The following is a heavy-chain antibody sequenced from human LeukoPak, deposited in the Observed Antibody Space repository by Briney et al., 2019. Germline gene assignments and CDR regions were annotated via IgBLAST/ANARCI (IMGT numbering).Heavy chain of an antibody. D-gene: IGHD6-13*01. CDR1: GVSISSGSNY. V-gene: IGHV4-39*07. Sequence: SETLSLTCNVSGVSISSGSNYWGWIRQPPGKTLEWIGSIYSSGSTYYNSSLKSRVTISVDTSKNQFSLKLSSVTAADTAVYYCARDGIVSSWHYYYYYMDVWGKGTTVTVSS. CDR3: ARDGIVSSWHYYYYYMDV. J-gene: IGHJ6*03. CDR2: IYSSGST.